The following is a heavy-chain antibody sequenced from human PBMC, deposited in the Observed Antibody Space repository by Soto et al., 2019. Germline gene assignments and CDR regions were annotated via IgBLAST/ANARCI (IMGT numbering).Heavy chain of an antibody. CDR2: ISNSGSTI. CDR3: AREAGFYFDY. Sequence: GSLRLSCSASGFTFSSFEMNWVRQAPGKGLEWVSYISNSGSTIYYSDSVKGRFTISRDTAKNSLYLQMNSLRAEDTAVYYCAREAGFYFDYLGQGTLVTVSS. D-gene: IGHD6-19*01. V-gene: IGHV3-48*03. CDR1: GFTFSSFE. J-gene: IGHJ4*02.